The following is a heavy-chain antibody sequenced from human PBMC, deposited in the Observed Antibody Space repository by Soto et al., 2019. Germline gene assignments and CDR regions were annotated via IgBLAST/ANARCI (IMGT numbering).Heavy chain of an antibody. Sequence: QVQLQESGPGLVKPSETLSLTCSVSGGSVSSGSYYWSWIRQPPGKGLEWIGHIYYSGNTNYNSPLKSRVTISLDTSKNQFSLRLYSVTAADTAVYFCARGQYYDSSAYAHWGQGILVTVSS. V-gene: IGHV4-61*01. CDR2: IYYSGNT. CDR3: ARGQYYDSSAYAH. CDR1: GGSVSSGSYY. D-gene: IGHD3-22*01. J-gene: IGHJ4*02.